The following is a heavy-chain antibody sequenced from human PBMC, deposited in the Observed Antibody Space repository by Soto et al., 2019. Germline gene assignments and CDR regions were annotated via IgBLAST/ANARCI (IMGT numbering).Heavy chain of an antibody. Sequence: QLQLQESGPGLVKPSETLSLTCTVSGGSISSSSYYWGWIRQPPGKGLEWIGSIYYSGSTYYNPSLKSRVTISVDTSKNQFSLKLSSVTAADTAGYYCARLASAEIWFDPWGQGTLVTVSS. CDR2: IYYSGST. J-gene: IGHJ5*02. D-gene: IGHD6-19*01. V-gene: IGHV4-39*01. CDR1: GGSISSSSYY. CDR3: ARLASAEIWFDP.